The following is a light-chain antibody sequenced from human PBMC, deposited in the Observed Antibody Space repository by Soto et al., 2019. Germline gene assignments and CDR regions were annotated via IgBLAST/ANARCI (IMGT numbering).Light chain of an antibody. Sequence: QSALTQPPSASGSPGQSVTISCTGTSSDVGGYNYVSCYQQHPGKAPKLMIYEVSKRPSGVPDRFSGSKSGNTASLTVSGLQAEDEADYCCSSYAGSKGVFGTGTKLTVL. J-gene: IGLJ1*01. CDR3: SSYAGSKGV. V-gene: IGLV2-8*01. CDR1: SSDVGGYNY. CDR2: EVS.